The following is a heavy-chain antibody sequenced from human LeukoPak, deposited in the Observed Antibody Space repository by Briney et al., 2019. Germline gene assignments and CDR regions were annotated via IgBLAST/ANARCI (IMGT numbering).Heavy chain of an antibody. D-gene: IGHD3-3*01. CDR3: ARDQYDTWSRRGNFDS. CDR1: GFTFGKYW. J-gene: IGHJ4*02. CDR2: IKLGGSEK. V-gene: IGHV3-7*03. Sequence: GGSLRLSCVASGFTFGKYWMSWVRQAPGKGLEWVANIKLGGSEKNYVDSVKGRFTISRDNTKNSLYLQMNSLRVEDTAVFYCARDQYDTWSRRGNFDSWGQGTLVIVSS.